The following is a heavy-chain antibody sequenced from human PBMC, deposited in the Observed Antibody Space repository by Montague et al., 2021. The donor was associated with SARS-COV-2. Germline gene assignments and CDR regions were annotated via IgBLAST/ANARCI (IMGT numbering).Heavy chain of an antibody. CDR2: IHFYGST. CDR1: GGSISYHY. CDR3: AGDDFQRDYRSCYYGIDV. Sequence: SETLSLTCTVSGGSISYHYWSWNWQPQAKGLELIGYIHFYGSTNSNPALKTRVTISVATSKNQIYLRLTSVTAADTAAYFCAGDDFQRDYRSCYYGIDVWGQGTTVTVSS. D-gene: IGHD4-11*01. V-gene: IGHV4-59*11. J-gene: IGHJ6*02.